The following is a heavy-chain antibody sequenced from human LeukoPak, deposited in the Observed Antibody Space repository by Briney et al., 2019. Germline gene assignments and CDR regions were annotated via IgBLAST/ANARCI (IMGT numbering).Heavy chain of an antibody. CDR3: ARVSRADLDY. Sequence: GGSLRLSCTASEFTGNSNYMSWVRQPPGKGLEWVSILYSGAYTYYADSVKGRFTVSRDNSKNTLYLQMNSLRAEDTAVYYCARVSRADLDYWGQGTLVTVSS. V-gene: IGHV3-66*01. J-gene: IGHJ4*02. CDR2: LYSGAYT. CDR1: EFTGNSNY.